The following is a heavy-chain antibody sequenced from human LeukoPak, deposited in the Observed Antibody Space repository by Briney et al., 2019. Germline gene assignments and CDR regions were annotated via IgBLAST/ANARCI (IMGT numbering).Heavy chain of an antibody. CDR2: IIPIFGTA. D-gene: IGHD3-16*02. J-gene: IGHJ4*02. CDR1: GGTFSSYA. V-gene: IGHV1-69*13. Sequence: SVKVSCKASGGTFSSYAISWVRQAPGQGLEWMGGIIPIFGTADYAQKFQGRVTITADESTSTAYMELSSLRSEDTAVYYCARDQYYDYVWGSYRPLYYFDYWGRGTLVTVSS. CDR3: ARDQYYDYVWGSYRPLYYFDY.